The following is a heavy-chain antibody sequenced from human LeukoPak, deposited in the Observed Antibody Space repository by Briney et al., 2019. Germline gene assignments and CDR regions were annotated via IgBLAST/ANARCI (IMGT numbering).Heavy chain of an antibody. J-gene: IGHJ4*03. CDR3: ASLRVPGYFDY. Sequence: SETLSLTCTVSGGSISSYYWSWIRQPPGKGLEWIGYIYYSGSTNYNPSPKSRVTISVDTSKNQFSLRLSSVTAADTAVFYCASLRVPGYFDYWGQGTLVTVSS. CDR2: IYYSGST. V-gene: IGHV4-59*12. CDR1: GGSISSYY. D-gene: IGHD3-16*01.